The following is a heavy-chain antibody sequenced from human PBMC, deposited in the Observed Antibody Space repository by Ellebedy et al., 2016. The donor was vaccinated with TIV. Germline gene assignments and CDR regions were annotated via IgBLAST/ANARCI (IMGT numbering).Heavy chain of an antibody. CDR2: INHSGST. J-gene: IGHJ4*02. CDR3: ATHGEDSGYDFGY. V-gene: IGHV4-34*01. Sequence: SETLSLXXAVYGGSFSGYYWSWIRQPPGKGLEWIGEINHSGSTNYNPSLKSRITISADKSKNHFSLKLTSVTAADTAVYYCATHGEDSGYDFGYWGQGILVTVSS. CDR1: GGSFSGYY. D-gene: IGHD5-12*01.